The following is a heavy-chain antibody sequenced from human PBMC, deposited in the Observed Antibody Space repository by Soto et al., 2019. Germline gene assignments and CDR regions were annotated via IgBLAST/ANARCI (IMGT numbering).Heavy chain of an antibody. CDR2: IYSGGST. J-gene: IGHJ5*02. D-gene: IGHD4-17*01. V-gene: IGHV3-53*01. CDR1: GFTVSSNY. Sequence: GGSLRLSCAASGFTVSSNYMSWVRPAPGKGLEWVSVIYSGGSTYYADSVKGRFTISRDNSKNTLYLQMNSLRAEDTAVYYCARLNDYGDYYNWFDPWGQGTLVTVSS. CDR3: ARLNDYGDYYNWFDP.